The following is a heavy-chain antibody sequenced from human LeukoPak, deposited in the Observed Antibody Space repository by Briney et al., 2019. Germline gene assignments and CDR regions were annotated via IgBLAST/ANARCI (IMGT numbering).Heavy chain of an antibody. CDR3: AKEYSGYDFDY. V-gene: IGHV3-23*01. CDR2: TRGSGVNS. J-gene: IGHJ4*02. CDR1: GFTLRIYD. Sequence: GGSLRLSHAASGFTLRIYDMSGVRQAPGKGLEWVAATRGSGVNSYYADSVRGRFTISRNNSQNTLYLQMDSLRAEDTALYYCAKEYSGYDFDYWGQGTLVTVSS. D-gene: IGHD5-12*01.